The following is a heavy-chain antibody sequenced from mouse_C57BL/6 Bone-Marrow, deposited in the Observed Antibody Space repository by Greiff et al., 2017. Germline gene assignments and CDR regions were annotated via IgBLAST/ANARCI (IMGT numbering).Heavy chain of an antibody. CDR2: IYPGSGST. D-gene: IGHD2-1*01. V-gene: IGHV1-55*01. CDR3: AGDYGNPWYAMDY. J-gene: IGHJ4*01. CDR1: GYTFTSYW. Sequence: QVQLQQSGAELVKPGASVKMSCKASGYTFTSYWITWVKQRPGQGLEWIGDIYPGSGSTNYNEKFKSKDTLTVDTSSSTAYMQLSSLTSEDSAVYYCAGDYGNPWYAMDYWGQGTSVTVSS.